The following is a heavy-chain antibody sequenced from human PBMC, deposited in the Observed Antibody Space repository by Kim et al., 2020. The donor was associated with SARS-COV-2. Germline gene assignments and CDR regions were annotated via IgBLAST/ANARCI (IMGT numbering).Heavy chain of an antibody. D-gene: IGHD2-15*01. CDR3: ATGPVVLCF. J-gene: IGHJ1*01. CDR1: GGTFSSYA. V-gene: IGHV1-69*13. CDR2: IIPIFGTA. Sequence: SVKVSCKASGGTFSSYAISWVRQAPGQGLEWMGGIIPIFGTANYAQTFQGRVPITADESTSTAYLELISLRSEDTAVYYFATGPVVLCFWCHGTLVTLS.